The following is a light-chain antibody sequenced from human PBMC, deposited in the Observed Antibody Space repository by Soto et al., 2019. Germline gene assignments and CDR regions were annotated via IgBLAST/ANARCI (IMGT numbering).Light chain of an antibody. CDR3: QQYNSYSWT. V-gene: IGKV1-5*01. J-gene: IGKJ1*01. CDR2: DAS. Sequence: DIQMTQSPSTLSGSVGDRVTITCRASQTISCWLAWYQQKPGKAPKLLIYDASSLESGVPSRFSGSGSGTEFTLTISSLQPDDFATYYCQQYNSYSWTFGHGTKVDIK. CDR1: QTISCW.